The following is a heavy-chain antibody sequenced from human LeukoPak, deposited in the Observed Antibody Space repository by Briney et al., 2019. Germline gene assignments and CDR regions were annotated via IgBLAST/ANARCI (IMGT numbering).Heavy chain of an antibody. D-gene: IGHD5-18*01. J-gene: IGHJ3*02. CDR3: AKDHTRVGYRYAPIIDAFAI. CDR2: ISGSGGST. Sequence: TGESLRLSCAASGFTFSSYAMSWVRQAPGKGLAWVSAISGSGGSTYYGDSVKGRFTISRDNSKNMLYLQMNSLRAEDTAVYYCAKDHTRVGYRYAPIIDAFAIGAKG. CDR1: GFTFSSYA. V-gene: IGHV3-23*01.